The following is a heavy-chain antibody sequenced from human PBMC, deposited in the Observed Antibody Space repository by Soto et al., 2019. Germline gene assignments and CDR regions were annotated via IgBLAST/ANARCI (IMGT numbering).Heavy chain of an antibody. CDR3: ARRSYCSSTSCFHYFDY. D-gene: IGHD2-2*01. Sequence: SETLSLTCTVSGGSISSYYWSWIRQPPGKGLEWIGYIYYSGSTNYNPSLKSRVTISVDTSKNQFSLKLSSVTAADTAVYYCARRSYCSSTSCFHYFDYWGQGTLVTVS. CDR1: GGSISSYY. J-gene: IGHJ4*02. V-gene: IGHV4-59*01. CDR2: IYYSGST.